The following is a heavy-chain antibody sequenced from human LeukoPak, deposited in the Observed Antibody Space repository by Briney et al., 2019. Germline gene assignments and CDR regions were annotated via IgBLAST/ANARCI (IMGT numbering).Heavy chain of an antibody. J-gene: IGHJ4*02. CDR3: ARGGYYYDSSGPIPED. D-gene: IGHD3-22*01. CDR2: INTNTGNP. Sequence: ASVKVSCKASGYTFTSYAMNWVRQAPGQGLEWMGWINTNTGNPTYAQGFTGRFVFSLDTSISTAYLQISSLKAEDTAVYYCARGGYYYDSSGPIPEDWGQGTLVTVSS. V-gene: IGHV7-4-1*02. CDR1: GYTFTSYA.